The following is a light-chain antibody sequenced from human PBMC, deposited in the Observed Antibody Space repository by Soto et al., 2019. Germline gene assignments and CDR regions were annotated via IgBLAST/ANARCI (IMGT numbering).Light chain of an antibody. CDR1: QHINNY. CDR3: QQYENLPT. V-gene: IGKV1-33*01. Sequence: MTQSPSSLSVSLGERVTLTCPASQHINNYSNWYQQKPGRAPKLLIYDASNLEAGVPSRFRGSGSGTDFTFTISRLQPEDFATYYCQQYENLPTFGQGTRLDIK. CDR2: DAS. J-gene: IGKJ5*01.